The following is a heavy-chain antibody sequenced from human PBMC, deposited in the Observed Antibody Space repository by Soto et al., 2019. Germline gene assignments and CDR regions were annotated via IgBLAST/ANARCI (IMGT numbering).Heavy chain of an antibody. J-gene: IGHJ6*02. Sequence: QVQLVQSGAEVKKPGASVKVSCKASGYTFTGYYMHWVRQAPGQGFEWMGWINPNSGGTNYAQKFQGWVTMTRDTSISPAYMELSRLRSDDTSVYYCARGATIKGGGMDVWGQGTTVTVSS. CDR3: ARGATIKGGGMDV. D-gene: IGHD5-12*01. CDR2: INPNSGGT. CDR1: GYTFTGYY. V-gene: IGHV1-2*04.